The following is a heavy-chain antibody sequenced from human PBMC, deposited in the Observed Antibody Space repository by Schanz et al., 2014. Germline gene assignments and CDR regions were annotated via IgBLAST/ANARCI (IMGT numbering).Heavy chain of an antibody. V-gene: IGHV3-23*04. CDR2: ISGRGDST. D-gene: IGHD3-10*01. J-gene: IGHJ4*02. CDR3: AKDPYGSGNHYTY. CDR1: GFSFSTYA. Sequence: EVQLVESGGGLAQPGGSLRLSCAASGFSFSTYAMNWVRQAPGKGLEWVSLISGRGDSTHYADSVKGRFTISRDNSRKTLSLQMNSLRAEDTAVYYCAKDPYGSGNHYTYWGRGALVSVSS.